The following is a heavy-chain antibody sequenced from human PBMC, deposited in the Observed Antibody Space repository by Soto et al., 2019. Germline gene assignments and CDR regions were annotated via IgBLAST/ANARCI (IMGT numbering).Heavy chain of an antibody. CDR3: ATTPLTKWGYGDYEVANDY. V-gene: IGHV1-24*01. J-gene: IGHJ4*02. D-gene: IGHD4-17*01. CDR1: GYTLTELS. CDR2: FDPEDGET. Sequence: GASVKVSCKVSGYTLTELSMHWVRQAPGKGLEWMGGFDPEDGETIYAQKFQGRVTMTEDTSTDTAYMELSSLRSEDTAVYYCATTPLTKWGYGDYEVANDYWGQGTLVTVSS.